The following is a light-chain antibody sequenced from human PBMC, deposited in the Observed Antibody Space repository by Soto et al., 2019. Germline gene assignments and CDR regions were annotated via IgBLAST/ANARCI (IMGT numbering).Light chain of an antibody. CDR3: QAYDYSLPAFG. CDR2: GNR. Sequence: QSVLTQPPSLSGAPGQRVTISCTGNNSNLGAGYDVHWYQQLPGAAPKLVIVGNRNRPSGVPERFSGSKSGTSASLAITGLQAEDEADYYCQAYDYSLPAFGFGGGTKLTVL. J-gene: IGLJ3*02. CDR1: NSNLGAGYD. V-gene: IGLV1-40*01.